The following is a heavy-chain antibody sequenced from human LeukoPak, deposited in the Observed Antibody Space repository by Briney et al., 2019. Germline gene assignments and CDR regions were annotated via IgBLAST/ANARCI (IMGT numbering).Heavy chain of an antibody. CDR1: GFSFEDYA. V-gene: IGHV3-9*01. Sequence: GGSLRLSCAASGFSFEDYAMHWVRQAPGKGLEWVSGISWNSGNIGYADSVKGRFTISRDNAKNSLYLQLNSLRAEDTALYYCTKERGGHGSGGYIWAGMDVWGQGTTVTVSS. CDR2: ISWNSGNI. D-gene: IGHD3-10*01. CDR3: TKERGGHGSGGYIWAGMDV. J-gene: IGHJ6*02.